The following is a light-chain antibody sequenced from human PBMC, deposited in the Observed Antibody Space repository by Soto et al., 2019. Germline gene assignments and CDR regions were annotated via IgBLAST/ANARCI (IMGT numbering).Light chain of an antibody. CDR1: QSISSW. CDR3: QQYNGDSRT. CDR2: DAS. V-gene: IGKV1-5*01. Sequence: DIQMTQSPSTLSASVGDRVTITCRASQSISSWLAWYQQKPGKAPKLLIYDASSLKSGVPSRFGGSGSGTEFTLTISSLQPDDFATYYCQQYNGDSRTFGQGTKVEIK. J-gene: IGKJ1*01.